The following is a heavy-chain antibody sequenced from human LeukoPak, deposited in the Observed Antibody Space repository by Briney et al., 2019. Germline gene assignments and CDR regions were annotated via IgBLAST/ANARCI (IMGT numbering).Heavy chain of an antibody. CDR1: GYTLTELS. Sequence: ASVKVSCKVSGYTLTELSMHWVRQAPGKGLEWMGGFDPEDGETIYAQKFQGRVTMTEDTSTDTAYMELSSLRSEDTAVYYCATFIIVARRRYYYGMDVWGQGTTVTVSS. J-gene: IGHJ6*02. D-gene: IGHD6-6*01. V-gene: IGHV1-24*01. CDR3: ATFIIVARRRYYYGMDV. CDR2: FDPEDGET.